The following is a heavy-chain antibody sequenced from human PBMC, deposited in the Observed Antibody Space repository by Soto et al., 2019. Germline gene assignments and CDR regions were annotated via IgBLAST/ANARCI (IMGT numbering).Heavy chain of an antibody. CDR3: AINTRHYPCASEVCLYP. Sequence: PGGSLRLSSAASGVTSSNFPMTGFGEAPGEGLEWVSSISGTDDYTYYADSVKGRFTISRDNARNTLFLHMNNLRADDTAMYYCAINTRHYPCASEVCLYPWRLGTLV. D-gene: IGHD1-20*01. J-gene: IGHJ5*02. CDR1: GVTSSNFP. V-gene: IGHV3-23*01. CDR2: ISGTDDYT.